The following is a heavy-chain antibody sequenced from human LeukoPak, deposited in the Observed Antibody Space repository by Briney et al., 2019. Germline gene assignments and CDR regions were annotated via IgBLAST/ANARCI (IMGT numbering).Heavy chain of an antibody. Sequence: WASVKVSCKASGYTFTGYYMHWVRQAPGQGLEWMGWMNPNSGNTGYAQKFQGRVTITRNTSISTAYMELSSLRSEDTAVYYCAREMWRYYYGSGEGWFDPWGQGTLVTVSS. D-gene: IGHD3-10*01. J-gene: IGHJ5*02. CDR3: AREMWRYYYGSGEGWFDP. V-gene: IGHV1-8*03. CDR1: GYTFTGYY. CDR2: MNPNSGNT.